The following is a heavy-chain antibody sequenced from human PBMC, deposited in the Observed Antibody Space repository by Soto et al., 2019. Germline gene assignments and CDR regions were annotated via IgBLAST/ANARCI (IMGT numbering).Heavy chain of an antibody. Sequence: QVQLQESGPGLVKPSETLSLTCTVSGGSISSYYWSWIRQPPGKGLEWIGYIYYSGSTNYNPSLTSRVTISVDTSKNQFSLKLSSVTAADTAAYYCARARLSRSWWFDPWGQGTLVTVSS. CDR1: GGSISSYY. CDR3: ARARLSRSWWFDP. J-gene: IGHJ5*02. D-gene: IGHD3-10*01. V-gene: IGHV4-59*01. CDR2: IYYSGST.